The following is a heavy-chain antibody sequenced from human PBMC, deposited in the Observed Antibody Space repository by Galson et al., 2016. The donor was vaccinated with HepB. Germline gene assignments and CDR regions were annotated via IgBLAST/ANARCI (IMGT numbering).Heavy chain of an antibody. Sequence: SLRLSCAASGFTLKNYAMTWVRQAPGKGLEWVSGIYSGGNTHYADSVKGRFTISRDNSKSTLYLQMNSLRVEDTAMYYCARDSPIWDWGQGTLVTVSS. V-gene: IGHV3-53*01. CDR3: ARDSPIWD. CDR2: IYSGGNT. D-gene: IGHD3-9*01. J-gene: IGHJ4*02. CDR1: GFTLKNYA.